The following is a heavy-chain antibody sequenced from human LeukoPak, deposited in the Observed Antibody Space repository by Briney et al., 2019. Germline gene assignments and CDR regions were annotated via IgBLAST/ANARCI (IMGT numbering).Heavy chain of an antibody. CDR3: ARDLPRGIAVAGEPVDY. Sequence: ASVKVSCKASGYTFTSYGISWVRQAPGQGLEWMGWISAYNGNTNYAQKLQGRVTMTTDTSTSTAYMELRSLRSDDTAVYCCARDLPRGIAVAGEPVDYWGQGTLVTVSS. CDR1: GYTFTSYG. CDR2: ISAYNGNT. V-gene: IGHV1-18*01. D-gene: IGHD6-19*01. J-gene: IGHJ4*02.